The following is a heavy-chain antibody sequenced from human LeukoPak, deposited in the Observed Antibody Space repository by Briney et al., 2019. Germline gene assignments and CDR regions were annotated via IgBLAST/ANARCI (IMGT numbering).Heavy chain of an antibody. CDR1: GFTVSSNC. Sequence: PGGSLRLSCAASGFTVSSNCMSWVRQAPGKGLEWLSVIYSGGSTYYADSVKGRFTISRDNSKNTLNLQMNSLRAEDTAVYYCTTKRGYSYGYADWGQGTLVTVSS. D-gene: IGHD5-18*01. V-gene: IGHV3-66*01. CDR2: IYSGGST. CDR3: TTKRGYSYGYAD. J-gene: IGHJ4*02.